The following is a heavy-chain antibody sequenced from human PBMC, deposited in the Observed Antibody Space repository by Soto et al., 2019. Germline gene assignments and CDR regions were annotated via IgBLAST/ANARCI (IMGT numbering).Heavy chain of an antibody. V-gene: IGHV3-30*03. D-gene: IGHD3-3*01. CDR3: ARDIWSGDYKWFDS. Sequence: TGGSLRLSCTFSTVTINVHGIQWVRQAPGKGLEWVAFISNVGRAQYYADSVKGRFTISRDYSKNTVDLQMNSLRNEETAVYYCARDIWSGDYKWFDSWGPGTLVTVSS. CDR2: ISNVGRAQ. CDR1: TVTINVHG. J-gene: IGHJ5*01.